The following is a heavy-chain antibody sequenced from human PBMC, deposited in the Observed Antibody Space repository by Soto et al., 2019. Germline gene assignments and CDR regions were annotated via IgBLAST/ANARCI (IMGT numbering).Heavy chain of an antibody. CDR1: GGSFSGYY. Sequence: VQLQQWGAGLLKPSETLSLTCAVYGGSFSGYYWSWIRQPPGKGLEWIGEINHSGSTNYNPSLKSRVTISVDTSKNQFSLKLSSVTAADTAVYYCARDKVALFRREKSWFDPWGQGTLVTVSS. V-gene: IGHV4-34*01. D-gene: IGHD2-15*01. CDR3: ARDKVALFRREKSWFDP. J-gene: IGHJ5*02. CDR2: INHSGST.